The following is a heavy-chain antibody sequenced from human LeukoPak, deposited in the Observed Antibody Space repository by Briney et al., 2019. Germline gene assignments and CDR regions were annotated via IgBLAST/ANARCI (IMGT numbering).Heavy chain of an antibody. CDR1: GYTFLSYG. V-gene: IGHV1-18*01. CDR2: ISAYNGNT. J-gene: IGHJ4*02. CDR3: ARDRDCSGGSCPAVFDY. D-gene: IGHD2-15*01. Sequence: GASVTVSCTASGYTFLSYGISWVRQAPGQGPEWMGWISAYNGNTHDAQKFQGRVTITADESTSTAYMELSSLRSEDTAVYYCARDRDCSGGSCPAVFDYWGQGTLVTVSS.